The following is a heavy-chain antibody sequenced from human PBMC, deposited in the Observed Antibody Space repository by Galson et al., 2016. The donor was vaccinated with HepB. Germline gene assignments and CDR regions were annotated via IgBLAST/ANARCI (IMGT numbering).Heavy chain of an antibody. CDR1: GYSFTDYW. Sequence: SGAEVKKPGESLRISCKGSGYSFTDYWIGWVRQMPGKGLEWMGIIYPGDSHTRYSPSFQGQVTISADKSISTAYLQWSSLKASDTAIYYCARRLTHDSKIWDIDYWGQGTPVTVSP. CDR2: IYPGDSHT. D-gene: IGHD3-16*01. CDR3: ARRLTHDSKIWDIDY. J-gene: IGHJ4*02. V-gene: IGHV5-51*01.